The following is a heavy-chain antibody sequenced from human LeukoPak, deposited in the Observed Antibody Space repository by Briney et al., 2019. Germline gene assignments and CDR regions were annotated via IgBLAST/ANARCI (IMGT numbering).Heavy chain of an antibody. Sequence: GGSLRLSCADSQFTFNGSWMNWVRQAPGKGLAWVANMDPTGSQKRYVDSVRGRFTISKDNPGASLYLDMHSLRAEDTAICYCAIWTSGNYWGQGTLVTVSS. J-gene: IGHJ4*02. CDR1: QFTFNGSW. V-gene: IGHV3-7*01. D-gene: IGHD1-1*01. CDR3: AIWTSGNY. CDR2: MDPTGSQK.